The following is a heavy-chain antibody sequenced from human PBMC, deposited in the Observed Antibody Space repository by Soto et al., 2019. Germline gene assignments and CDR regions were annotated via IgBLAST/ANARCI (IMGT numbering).Heavy chain of an antibody. D-gene: IGHD1-26*01. V-gene: IGHV4-34*01. CDR1: CGAFSGYY. CDR3: ARGSGSYVH. CDR2: INHSGST. J-gene: IGHJ1*01. Sequence: SETLSLTCVVYCGAFSGYYWSWIRQPPGKGLEWIGEINHSGSTNYNPSLKSRVTISVDTSKNQFSLKLSSVTAADTAVYYCARGSGSYVHWGQGTLVTVFS.